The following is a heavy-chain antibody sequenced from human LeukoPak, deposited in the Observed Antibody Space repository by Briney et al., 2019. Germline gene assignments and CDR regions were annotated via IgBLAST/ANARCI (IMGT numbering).Heavy chain of an antibody. CDR1: GFTFSSYG. V-gene: IGHV3-30*18. Sequence: PGGSLRLSCAASGFTFSSYGMHWVRQAPGKGLEWVAVISYDGSNKYYADSVKGRFTISRDNSKNTLYLQMNSLRAEDTAVYYCAKDLGSYSIFDYWGQGTLVTVSS. J-gene: IGHJ4*02. CDR2: ISYDGSNK. D-gene: IGHD1-26*01. CDR3: AKDLGSYSIFDY.